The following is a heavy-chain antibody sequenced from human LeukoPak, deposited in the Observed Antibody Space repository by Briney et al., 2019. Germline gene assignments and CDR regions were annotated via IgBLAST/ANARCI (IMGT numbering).Heavy chain of an antibody. CDR2: VYYSGTT. V-gene: IGHV4-39*07. D-gene: IGHD1/OR15-1a*01. CDR1: GDSISSSIYY. J-gene: IGHJ4*02. CDR3: AALKGTIRGDGGLTRPIDY. Sequence: PSETLSLTCTVSGDSISSSIYYWGWIRQPPGKGLEWIGSVYYSGTTYYNPSLKSRLTISVDTSKNQFSLKLNSVTAADTAVYYCAALKGTIRGDGGLTRPIDYWGQGTLVTVSS.